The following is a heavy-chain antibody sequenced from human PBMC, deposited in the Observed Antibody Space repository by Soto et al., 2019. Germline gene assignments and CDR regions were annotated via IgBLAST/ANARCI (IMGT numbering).Heavy chain of an antibody. D-gene: IGHD7-27*01. V-gene: IGHV4-34*01. J-gene: IGHJ4*02. CDR1: GGSFSGYY. CDR3: ARGWGRMFNY. Sequence: QVQLQQWGAGLLKPSETLSLTCAVYGGSFSGYYWNWIRQPPGKGLEWIGEINHSGSTNYNPSLKSRVTISVDTSKNVFSLKLSSVTAADTAVYYCARGWGRMFNYWGQGTLVTVSS. CDR2: INHSGST.